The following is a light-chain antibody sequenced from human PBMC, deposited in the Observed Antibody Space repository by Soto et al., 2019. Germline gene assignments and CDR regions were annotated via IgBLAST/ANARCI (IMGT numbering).Light chain of an antibody. V-gene: IGKV1-5*01. CDR3: QQYNNYLRT. CDR2: DAS. Sequence: DIEMTQSPSTLSASIGDGVTITCRASESISGWLAWYQQQPGKAPKLLIYDASNLESGVPSRFSGSGSGTEFTLAISSLQPDDFATYYCQQYNNYLRTFGQGTKVDIK. J-gene: IGKJ1*01. CDR1: ESISGW.